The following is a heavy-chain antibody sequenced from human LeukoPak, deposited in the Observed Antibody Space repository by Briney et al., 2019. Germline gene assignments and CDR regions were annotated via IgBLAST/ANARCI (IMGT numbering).Heavy chain of an antibody. D-gene: IGHD4-17*01. CDR2: IIPIFGTA. V-gene: IGHV1-69*06. CDR3: ARGRKDYGDLYYFDY. Sequence: SVKVSCKASGYTFTSYAISWVRQAPGQGLEWMGGIIPIFGTANYAQKFQGRVTITADKSTSTAYMELSRLRSDDTAVYYCARGRKDYGDLYYFDYWGQGTLVTVSS. CDR1: GYTFTSYA. J-gene: IGHJ4*02.